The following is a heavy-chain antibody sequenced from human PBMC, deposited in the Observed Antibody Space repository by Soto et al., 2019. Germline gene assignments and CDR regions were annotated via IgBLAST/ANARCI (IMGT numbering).Heavy chain of an antibody. J-gene: IGHJ5*02. D-gene: IGHD2-2*01. CDR1: GYTFTGCY. V-gene: IGHV1-2*02. CDR2: INPNSGGT. CDR3: ARNSRYCSSTSCYSWFDP. Sequence: ASVKVSCKASGYTFTGCYMHWVRQAPGQGLEWMGWINPNSGGTNYAQKFQGRVTMTRDTSISTAYMELSRLRSDDTAVYYCARNSRYCSSTSCYSWFDPWGQGTPVTVSS.